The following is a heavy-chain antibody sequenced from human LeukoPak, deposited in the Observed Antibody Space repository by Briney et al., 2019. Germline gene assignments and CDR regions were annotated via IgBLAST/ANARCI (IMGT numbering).Heavy chain of an antibody. CDR1: GYTFTSYG. D-gene: IGHD2-8*01. CDR3: AREIEYCTNGVCFPWFDP. V-gene: IGHV1-18*01. CDR2: ISAYNGNT. J-gene: IGHJ5*02. Sequence: ASVKVSCKASGYTFTSYGGSWVRQAPGQGLEWMGWISAYNGNTNYAQKLQGRVTMTTDTSTSTAYMELRSLRSDDTAVYYCAREIEYCTNGVCFPWFDPWGEGTLVTVSS.